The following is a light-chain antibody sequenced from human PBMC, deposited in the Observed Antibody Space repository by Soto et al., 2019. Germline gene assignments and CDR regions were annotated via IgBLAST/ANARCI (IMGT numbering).Light chain of an antibody. V-gene: IGKV3-11*01. Sequence: EIVLTQSPPTLSLSPGERATLYCRASQSVSSYLAWYQQKPGQAPRLLIYDASTRATGVPARFSGSGSGTDFTLTISSLEPEDFAVYYCQQHSNYSQAFGQGTKVDIK. CDR2: DAS. J-gene: IGKJ1*01. CDR3: QQHSNYSQA. CDR1: QSVSSY.